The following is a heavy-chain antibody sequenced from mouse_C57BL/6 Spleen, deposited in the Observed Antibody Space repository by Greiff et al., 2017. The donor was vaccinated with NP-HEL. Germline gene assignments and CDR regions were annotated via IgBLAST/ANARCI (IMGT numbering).Heavy chain of an antibody. D-gene: IGHD1-1*01. CDR2: INPNNGGT. J-gene: IGHJ1*03. CDR1: GYTFTDYY. Sequence: EVQLQQSGPELVKPGASVKISCKASGYTFTDYYMNWVKQSHGKSLEWIGDINPNNGGTSYNQKFKGKATLTVDKSSSTAYMELRSLTSEDSAVYYCSIYGSSFYWYFEVWGTGTTVTVSS. CDR3: SIYGSSFYWYFEV. V-gene: IGHV1-26*01.